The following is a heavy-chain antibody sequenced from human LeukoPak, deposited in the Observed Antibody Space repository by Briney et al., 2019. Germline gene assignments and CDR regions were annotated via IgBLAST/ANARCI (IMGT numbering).Heavy chain of an antibody. CDR3: ARGLRYCSSTSCYHYYYGMDV. Sequence: GGSLRLSCAASGFTFSSYGMHWVRQAPGKGLEWVAVIWYDGSNKYYADSVKGRFTISRDNSKNTMYLLMKSLRAEDTAVYYCARGLRYCSSTSCYHYYYGMDVWGQGTTVSVSS. V-gene: IGHV3-33*01. D-gene: IGHD2-2*01. CDR1: GFTFSSYG. CDR2: IWYDGSNK. J-gene: IGHJ6*01.